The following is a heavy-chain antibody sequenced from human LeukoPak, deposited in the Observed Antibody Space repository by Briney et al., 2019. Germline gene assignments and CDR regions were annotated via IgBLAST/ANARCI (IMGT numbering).Heavy chain of an antibody. J-gene: IGHJ4*02. CDR1: GFTFSNYD. CDR3: ARDVSYNSLDY. Sequence: GRSLRLSCAASGFTFSNYDMHWVRQAPGKGLEWVAVIWYDGSKKYYADSVKGRSTISRDNSKNTLYLEMNSLRAEDTAVYYCARDVSYNSLDYWGQGTLVTVSS. D-gene: IGHD6-13*01. V-gene: IGHV3-33*01. CDR2: IWYDGSKK.